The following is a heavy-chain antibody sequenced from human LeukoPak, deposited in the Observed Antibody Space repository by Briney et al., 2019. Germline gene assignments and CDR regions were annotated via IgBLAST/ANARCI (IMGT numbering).Heavy chain of an antibody. CDR3: AKDFYGSGSYYLAFDY. CDR1: GFTFDDYA. J-gene: IGHJ4*02. V-gene: IGHV3-9*01. CDR2: ISWNSGSI. Sequence: GGSLRLSCAASGFTFDDYAMHWVRQAPGKGLEWVSGISWNSGSIGYADSVKGRFTTSRDNAKNSLYLQMNSLRAEDTALYYCAKDFYGSGSYYLAFDYWGQGTLVTVSS. D-gene: IGHD3-10*01.